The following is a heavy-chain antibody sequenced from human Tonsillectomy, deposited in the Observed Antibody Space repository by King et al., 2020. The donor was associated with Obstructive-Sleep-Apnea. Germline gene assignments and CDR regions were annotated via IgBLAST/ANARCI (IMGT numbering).Heavy chain of an antibody. J-gene: IGHJ4*02. V-gene: IGHV3-7*03. CDR1: GFTFSSYW. CDR3: ARGIRESEASLGY. Sequence: QLVQAGGGLVQPGGSLRLSCAASGFTFSSYWMSWVRQAPGKGLEGVANIKQDGSEKYNVDSVKGRFTISRDKAKNSLYLQMNSLRAEDTAVYYFARGIRESEASLGYWGQGTLVTVSS. CDR2: IKQDGSEK. D-gene: IGHD3-10*01.